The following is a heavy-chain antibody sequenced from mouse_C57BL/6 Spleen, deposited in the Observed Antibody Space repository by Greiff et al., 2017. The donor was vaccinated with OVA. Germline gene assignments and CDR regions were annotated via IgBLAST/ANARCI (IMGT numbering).Heavy chain of an antibody. V-gene: IGHV7-3*01. Sequence: EVKLVESGGGLVQPGGSLSLSCAASGFTFTDYYMSWVRQPPGKALEWLGFIRNKANGYTTEYSASVKGRFTISRDNSQSILYLQMNALRAEDSATYYCARYWNKGGWFAYWGQGTLVTVSA. CDR3: ARYWNKGGWFAY. CDR2: IRNKANGYTT. CDR1: GFTFTDYY. J-gene: IGHJ3*01. D-gene: IGHD3-3*01.